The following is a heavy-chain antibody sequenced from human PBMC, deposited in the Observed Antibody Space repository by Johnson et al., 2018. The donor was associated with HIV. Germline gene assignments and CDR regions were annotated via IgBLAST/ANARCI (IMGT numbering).Heavy chain of an antibody. CDR3: ARELPSYDILTGPGAFDI. V-gene: IGHV3-15*01. CDR2: IKSKTDGGTA. CDR1: GFTFSNAW. J-gene: IGHJ3*02. Sequence: VQLVESGGGLVKPGGSLRLSCVGSGFTFSNAWMSWVRQAPGKGLEWVGRIKSKTDGGTADHAAPVKGRFIISRDNSKNTLYLQMNSLRAEDTAVYYCARELPSYDILTGPGAFDIWGQGTMVTVSS. D-gene: IGHD3-9*01.